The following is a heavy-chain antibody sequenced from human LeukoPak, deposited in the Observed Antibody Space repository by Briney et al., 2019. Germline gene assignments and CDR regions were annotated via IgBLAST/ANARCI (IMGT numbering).Heavy chain of an antibody. J-gene: IGHJ4*02. D-gene: IGHD1-20*01. CDR1: GFTFSTYW. CDR3: ARCRYDWNAVDY. CDR2: IKREGSEK. V-gene: IGHV3-7*01. Sequence: PGGSLRLSCAASGFTFSTYWVICVRQARGKGVEWVANIKREGSEKHYVDSVKGRFTISRDNAKHSLYLQMNSLRDEDTALYYCARCRYDWNAVDYWGQGTLVTVSS.